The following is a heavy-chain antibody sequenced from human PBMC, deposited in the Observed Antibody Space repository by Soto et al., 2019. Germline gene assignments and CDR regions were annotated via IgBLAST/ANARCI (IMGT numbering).Heavy chain of an antibody. V-gene: IGHV4-31*03. D-gene: IGHD1-20*01. Sequence: QVQLQESGPGLVKPSQTLALTCTVSGGSIYSGNYYWSWIRQFPGKGLEWIGYRYSSGNTYYNPSLKSRLTISLDRSTNQFSLNLTSVTAADTAVYYCARGGGPTEVFWFDPWGQGTLVTVS. CDR3: ARGGGPTEVFWFDP. CDR1: GGSIYSGNYY. J-gene: IGHJ5*02. CDR2: RYSSGNT.